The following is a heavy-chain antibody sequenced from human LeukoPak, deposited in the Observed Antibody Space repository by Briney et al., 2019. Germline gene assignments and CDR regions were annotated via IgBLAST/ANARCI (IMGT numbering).Heavy chain of an antibody. V-gene: IGHV4-34*01. CDR1: GGSFSGDF. J-gene: IGHJ6*03. CDR3: ARDRKYYYHMDV. CDR2: IKHDGST. D-gene: IGHD1-14*01. Sequence: SETLSLTCAVYGGSFSGDFWSWIRQSPGKGLEWIGEIKHDGSTTYNPSLESRVTMSVDTSTNQISLEMTSVTAADTAVYYCARDRKYYYHMDVWGKGTTVTVSS.